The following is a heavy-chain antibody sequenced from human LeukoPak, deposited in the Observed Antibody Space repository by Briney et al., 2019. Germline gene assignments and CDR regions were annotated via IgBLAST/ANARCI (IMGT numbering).Heavy chain of an antibody. J-gene: IGHJ6*02. CDR2: INHSGST. CDR1: GGSFSGYY. Sequence: TSETLSLTCAVYGGSFSGYYWSWIRQPPGKGLEWIGEINHSGSTNYNPSLKSRVTISVDTSKNQFSLKLSSVSAADTAVYYCARGMVRSWPYYYYYGMDVWGQGTTVTVSS. CDR3: ARGMVRSWPYYYYYGMDV. V-gene: IGHV4-34*01. D-gene: IGHD4/OR15-4a*01.